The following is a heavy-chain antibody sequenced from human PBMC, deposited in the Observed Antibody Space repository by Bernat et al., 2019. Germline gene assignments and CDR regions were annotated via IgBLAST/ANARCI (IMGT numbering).Heavy chain of an antibody. J-gene: IGHJ4*01. CDR3: EKHINCIHSGYDY. CDR1: GLTSNDYA. V-gene: IGHV3-43*02. D-gene: IGHD5-12*01. CDR2: LSGDGGST. Sequence: EVQLVESGGGVVQPGGSLRLACAASGLTSNDYAMHWVRQASGKGLEWVSLLSGDGGSTYYADSVKGRFTISRDNSKNSLYLQMNSLRTEDTALYYCEKHINCIHSGYDYWGQGTLVTVSS.